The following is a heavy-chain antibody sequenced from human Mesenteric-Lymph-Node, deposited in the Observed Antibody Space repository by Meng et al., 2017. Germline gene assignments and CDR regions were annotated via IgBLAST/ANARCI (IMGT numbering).Heavy chain of an antibody. J-gene: IGHJ4*02. CDR2: ISPYTGDT. D-gene: IGHD6-13*01. CDR3: ARDGHGYISSWGCDY. V-gene: IGHV1-18*01. Sequence: ASVKVSCKPSGYTLTTFGISWVRQAPGQGLEWMGWISPYTGDTKYAQRLQGRVTMTTDTSTSTAYMELRSLRSDDAAVYYCARDGHGYISSWGCDYWGQGTLVTVSS. CDR1: GYTLTTFG.